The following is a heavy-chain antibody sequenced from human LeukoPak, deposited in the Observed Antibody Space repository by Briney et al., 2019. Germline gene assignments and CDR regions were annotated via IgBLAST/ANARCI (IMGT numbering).Heavy chain of an antibody. CDR1: GGSINNYY. J-gene: IGHJ4*02. CDR2: IYYTGGT. D-gene: IGHD6-19*01. CDR3: ARGGGWYEN. Sequence: PSETLSLTCTVSGGSINNYYWSWIRQPPGKELEWIGYIYYTGGTNYNPSLKSRVTILVDPSKNQFSLKLSSVTTADTAVYHCARGGGWYENWGQGTLVTVSS. V-gene: IGHV4-59*01.